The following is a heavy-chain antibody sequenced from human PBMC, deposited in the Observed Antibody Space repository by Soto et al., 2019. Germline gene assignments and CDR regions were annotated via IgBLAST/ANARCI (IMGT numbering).Heavy chain of an antibody. CDR3: ARAVALPGLFYFDF. V-gene: IGHV4-4*02. CDR2: IYHSGST. D-gene: IGHD2-21*01. J-gene: IGHJ4*02. CDR1: GGSISSTHS. Sequence: QVQLQESGPRLVRPSETLSLTCAVSGGSISSTHSWSWVRQPPGKGLEWIAEIYHSGSTNYNPSLKSRATISVGKSKNQFSLKLNSVTAADTAVYFCARAVALPGLFYFDFWGQGTLVTVSS.